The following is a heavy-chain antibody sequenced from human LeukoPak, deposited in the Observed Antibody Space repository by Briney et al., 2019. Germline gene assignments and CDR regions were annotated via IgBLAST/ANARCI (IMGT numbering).Heavy chain of an antibody. CDR1: GFTFSSYS. CDR3: AKDLRAYYDSSGYPVPGY. V-gene: IGHV3-23*01. J-gene: IGHJ4*02. D-gene: IGHD3-22*01. Sequence: GGSPRLSCAASGFTFSSYSMNWVRQAPGKGLEWVSAISGSGGSTYYADSVKGRFTISRDNSKNTLYLQMNSLRAEDTAVYYCAKDLRAYYDSSGYPVPGYWGQGTLVTVSS. CDR2: ISGSGGST.